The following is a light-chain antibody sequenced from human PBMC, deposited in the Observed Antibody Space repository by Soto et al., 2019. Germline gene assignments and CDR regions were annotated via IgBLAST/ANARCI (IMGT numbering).Light chain of an antibody. CDR2: SNN. Sequence: SVLTQPPSASGTPGQRGFISCSGSSSNIGGTNYAYWYQQLPGAAPKLLMHSNNLRPSGVPERISGSKSGTSASLAISGLRSEDEAVYYCASWDDRLGAVIFGGGTKLTVL. J-gene: IGLJ2*01. CDR3: ASWDDRLGAVI. CDR1: SSNIGGTNY. V-gene: IGLV1-47*02.